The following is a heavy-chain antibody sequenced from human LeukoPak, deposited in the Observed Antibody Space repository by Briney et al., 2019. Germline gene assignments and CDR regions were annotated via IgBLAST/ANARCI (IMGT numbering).Heavy chain of an antibody. CDR3: AKAGTYYYDSSGQYYFDY. D-gene: IGHD3-22*01. CDR1: GFTFDDYA. J-gene: IGHJ4*02. CDR2: ISWNSGSI. Sequence: SLRLSCAASGFTFDDYAMHWVRQAPGKGLEWVSGISWNSGSIGYADSVKGRFTISRDNAKNSLYLQMNSLRAEDTALYYCAKAGTYYYDSSGQYYFDYWGQGTLVTVSS. V-gene: IGHV3-9*01.